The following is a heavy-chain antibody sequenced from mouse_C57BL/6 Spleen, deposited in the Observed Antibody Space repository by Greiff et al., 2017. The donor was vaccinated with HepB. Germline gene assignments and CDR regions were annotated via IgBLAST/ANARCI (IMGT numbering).Heavy chain of an antibody. J-gene: IGHJ3*01. D-gene: IGHD3-3*01. CDR3: ARGTAWFAY. V-gene: IGHV1-76*01. CDR1: GYTFTDYY. CDR2: IYPGSGNT. Sequence: VKLVESGAELVRPGASVKLSCKASGYTFTDYYINWVKQRPGQGLEWIARIYPGSGNTYYNEKFKGKATLTAEKSSSTAYMQLSSLTSEDSAVYFCARGTAWFAYWGQGTLVTVSA.